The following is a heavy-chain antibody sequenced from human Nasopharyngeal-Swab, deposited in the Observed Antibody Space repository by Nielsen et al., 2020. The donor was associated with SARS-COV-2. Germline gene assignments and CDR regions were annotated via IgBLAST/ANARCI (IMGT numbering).Heavy chain of an antibody. D-gene: IGHD3-10*01. CDR3: AKSRRVLLWFGELTY. V-gene: IGHV3-23*01. J-gene: IGHJ4*02. CDR1: GFTFSSNA. CDR2: ISGSGGST. Sequence: GGSLRLSCAASGFTFSSNAMSWVRQAPGKGLEWVSAISGSGGSTYYADSVKGRFTISRDNSKSTLYLQVNSLRAEDTAVYYCAKSRRVLLWFGELTYWGQGTLVTVSS.